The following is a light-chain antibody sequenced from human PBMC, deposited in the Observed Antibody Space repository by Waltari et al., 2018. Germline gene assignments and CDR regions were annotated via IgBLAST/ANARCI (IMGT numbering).Light chain of an antibody. CDR2: STS. J-gene: IGLJ2*01. CDR1: TVAVPRIYY. Sequence: QTVVTQEPSLTVSPGGTVTLPCASSTVAVPRIYYPNWLQQKPGQAPRSLIYSTSKKHSWTPARFSGSLLGATAALTLSGVQPEDEAEYYCLLYYGGDVVFGGGTKLTVL. V-gene: IGLV7-43*01. CDR3: LLYYGGDVV.